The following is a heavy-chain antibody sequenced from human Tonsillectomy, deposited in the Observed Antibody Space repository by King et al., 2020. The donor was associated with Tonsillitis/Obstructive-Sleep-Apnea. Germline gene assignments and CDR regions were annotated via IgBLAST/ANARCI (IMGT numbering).Heavy chain of an antibody. D-gene: IGHD3-3*01. J-gene: IGHJ4*02. Sequence: QLQESGPGLVKPSETLSLTCTVSAGSISSSSYYWGWIRQPPGKGLEWIGSIYYSGSTYYNPSLKSRVTISVDTSKNQFSLKLSSVTAADTAVYYCAGSISIFGVVFEFDYWGPGTLVTVSS. CDR3: AGSISIFGVVFEFDY. CDR1: AGSISSSSYY. V-gene: IGHV4-39*01. CDR2: IYYSGST.